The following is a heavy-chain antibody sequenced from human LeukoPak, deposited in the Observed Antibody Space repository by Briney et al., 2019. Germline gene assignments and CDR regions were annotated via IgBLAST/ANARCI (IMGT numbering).Heavy chain of an antibody. V-gene: IGHV1-2*02. CDR1: GYTFIGYY. Sequence: GASVKVSCKASGYTFIGYYMHWVRQAPGQGLEWMGWINPNSGGTNYAQKFQGRVTMTRDTSISTAYMELSRLRSDDTAVYYCARTLYSSSWYVSGYWGQGTLVTVSS. CDR3: ARTLYSSSWYVSGY. J-gene: IGHJ4*02. CDR2: INPNSGGT. D-gene: IGHD6-13*01.